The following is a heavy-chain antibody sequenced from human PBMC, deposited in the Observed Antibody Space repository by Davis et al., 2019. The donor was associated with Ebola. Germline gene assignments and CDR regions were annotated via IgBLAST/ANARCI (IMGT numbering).Heavy chain of an antibody. CDR3: ARGLAWFDP. CDR2: IYYSGST. CDR1: GGSFSGYY. J-gene: IGHJ5*02. Sequence: MPGGSLRLSCAVYGGSFSGYYWSWIRQPPGKGLEWIGYIYYSGSTNYNPSLKSRVTISVDTSKNQFSLKLSSVTAADTAVYYCARGLAWFDPWGQGTLVTVSS. V-gene: IGHV4-59*01.